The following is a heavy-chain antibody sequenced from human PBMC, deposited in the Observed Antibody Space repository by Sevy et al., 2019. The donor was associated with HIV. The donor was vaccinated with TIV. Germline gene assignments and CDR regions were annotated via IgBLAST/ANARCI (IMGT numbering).Heavy chain of an antibody. J-gene: IGHJ4*01. CDR1: GFTFNNYA. Sequence: GGYLRLSCAASGFTFNNYAMNWVRQAPGKGLEWVSTISGSGGSTAHSDSVKGRFTISRDNSKNTLYLQMNSLRAEDTAVYYCTQDGLKGDYYWGHGTRVTVSS. V-gene: IGHV3-23*01. CDR2: ISGSGGST. D-gene: IGHD2-21*02. CDR3: TQDGLKGDYY.